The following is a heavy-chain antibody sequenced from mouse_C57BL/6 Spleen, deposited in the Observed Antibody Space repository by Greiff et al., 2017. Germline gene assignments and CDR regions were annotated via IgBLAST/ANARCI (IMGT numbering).Heavy chain of an antibody. V-gene: IGHV1-26*01. J-gene: IGHJ2*01. CDR1: GYTFTDYY. CDR2: INPNNGGT. Sequence: VQLQQSGPELVKPGASVKISCKASGYTFTDYYMNWVKQSHGKSLEWIGDINPNNGGTSYNQKFKGKATLTVDKSSSTAYMELRSLTSEDSAVYYCARSTSGTPYYFDYWGQGTTLTVSS. CDR3: ARSTSGTPYYFDY. D-gene: IGHD4-1*01.